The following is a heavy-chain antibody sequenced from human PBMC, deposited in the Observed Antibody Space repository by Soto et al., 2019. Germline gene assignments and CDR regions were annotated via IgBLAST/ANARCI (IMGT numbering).Heavy chain of an antibody. D-gene: IGHD1-1*01. Sequence: ASVKVTCKASGYSFTTYAMHWVRQAPGQSLEWIAWINGGNGNTKYSQKFQDRVTITRDTSANIAYMELSSLRSEDSAVYYCARGKGMEENYYYHGMDVWGQGTTVTVSS. J-gene: IGHJ6*02. CDR1: GYSFTTYA. V-gene: IGHV1-3*01. CDR3: ARGKGMEENYYYHGMDV. CDR2: INGGNGNT.